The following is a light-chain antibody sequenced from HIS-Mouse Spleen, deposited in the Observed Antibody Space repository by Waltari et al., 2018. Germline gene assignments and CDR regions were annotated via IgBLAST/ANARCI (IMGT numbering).Light chain of an antibody. CDR1: SSNIVRNS. Sequence: QSVLTQPPSASGTPGQRVTISCSGSSSNIVRNSVYWYQQLPGTAPKLLIYRNNQRPSGVPDRFSGSKSGTSASLAISGLRSEDEADYYCAAWDDSLSGPVFGGGTKLTVL. V-gene: IGLV1-47*01. CDR2: RNN. J-gene: IGLJ3*02. CDR3: AAWDDSLSGPV.